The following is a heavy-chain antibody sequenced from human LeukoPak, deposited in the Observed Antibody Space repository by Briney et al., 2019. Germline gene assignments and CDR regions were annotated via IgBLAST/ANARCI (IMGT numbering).Heavy chain of an antibody. CDR2: TYYRSKWYN. Sequence: SQTLSLTCAISGDSVSSNSAAWNWIRQSPSRGLEWLGRTYYRSKWYNDYAVSVKSRITINPDTSKNQFSLQLNSVTPEDTAVYYCARDYDSSGYYDYNWFDPWGQGTLVTVSS. D-gene: IGHD3-22*01. CDR3: ARDYDSSGYYDYNWFDP. V-gene: IGHV6-1*01. CDR1: GDSVSSNSAA. J-gene: IGHJ5*02.